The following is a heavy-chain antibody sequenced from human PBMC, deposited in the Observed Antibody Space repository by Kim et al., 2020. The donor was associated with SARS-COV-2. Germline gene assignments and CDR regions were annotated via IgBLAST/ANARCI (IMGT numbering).Heavy chain of an antibody. CDR3: AREVEQGDYYYGMDV. V-gene: IGHV1-69*13. D-gene: IGHD3-16*01. CDR1: GGTFSSYA. CDR2: IIPIFGTA. J-gene: IGHJ6*02. Sequence: SVKVSCKASGGTFSSYAISWVRQAPGQGLEWMGGIIPIFGTANYAQKFQGRVTITADESTSTAYMELSSLRSEDTAVYYCAREVEQGDYYYGMDVWGQGTTVTVSS.